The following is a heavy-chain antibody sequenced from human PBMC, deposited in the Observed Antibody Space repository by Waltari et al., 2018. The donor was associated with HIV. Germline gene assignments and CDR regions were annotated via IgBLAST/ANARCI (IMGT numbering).Heavy chain of an antibody. CDR1: GGTFSSYA. Sequence: QVQLVQSGAEVKKPGSSVKVSCKASGGTFSSYAISWVRQAPGQGLEWMGGIIPIFGTANYAQKFQGRVTITADKSTSTAYMELSSLRSEDTAVYYCARDRYYGSGSYLDPYYYYGMDVWGQGTTVTVSS. D-gene: IGHD3-10*01. CDR3: ARDRYYGSGSYLDPYYYYGMDV. CDR2: IIPIFGTA. V-gene: IGHV1-69*06. J-gene: IGHJ6*02.